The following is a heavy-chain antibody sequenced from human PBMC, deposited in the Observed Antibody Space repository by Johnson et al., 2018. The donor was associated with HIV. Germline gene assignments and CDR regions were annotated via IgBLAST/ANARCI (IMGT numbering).Heavy chain of an antibody. CDR3: ARVPLDDWHSDAFDI. CDR1: RLTLSDSY. V-gene: IGHV3-11*01. D-gene: IGHD1-1*01. CDR2: ISGSGNAI. J-gene: IGHJ3*02. Sequence: VQLVESGGGLVKPGGSLRLSCVASRLTLSDSYMSWIRQAPGKGLEWVSYISGSGNAIYYADSVRGRFTISRDNSKNTLYLQLNSLRAEDTAVYYCARVPLDDWHSDAFDIWGQGTMVTVSS.